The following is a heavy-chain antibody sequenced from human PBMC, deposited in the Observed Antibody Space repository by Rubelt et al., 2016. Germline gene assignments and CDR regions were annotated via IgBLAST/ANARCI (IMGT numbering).Heavy chain of an antibody. CDR1: GGSFSGYY. Sequence: QVQLQQWGAGLLKPSETLSLTCAVYGGSFSGYYWSWIRQPPGKGLEWIGELNHSGSTNYNTSLQRRVTRSVDTSKNPSSLKQRAVTAADTAVYYCARGKEGLGVTMMDYWGQGTLVTVSS. CDR3: ARGKEGLGVTMMDY. D-gene: IGHD3-22*01. J-gene: IGHJ4*02. V-gene: IGHV4-34*01. CDR2: LNHSGST.